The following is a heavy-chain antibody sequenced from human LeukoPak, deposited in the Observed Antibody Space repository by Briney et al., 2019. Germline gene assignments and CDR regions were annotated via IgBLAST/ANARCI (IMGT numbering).Heavy chain of an antibody. D-gene: IGHD1-26*01. J-gene: IGHJ4*02. CDR3: ANGGNSGSYFED. Sequence: SETLSLTCTVSGASIDTYYWSWVRQPAGKGLEWIGRMYTRGRTHYSPSLESRLTMSVATSKNQFSLKLTSVTAADTAVYYCANGGNSGSYFEDWGQGTLVTVSS. CDR1: GASIDTYY. CDR2: MYTRGRT. V-gene: IGHV4-4*07.